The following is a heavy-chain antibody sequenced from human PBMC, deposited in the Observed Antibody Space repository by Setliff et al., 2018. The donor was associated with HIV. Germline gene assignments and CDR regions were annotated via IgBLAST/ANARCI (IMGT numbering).Heavy chain of an antibody. CDR1: GFNFSSHT. Sequence: LRLSCAASGFNFSSHTMNWIRQAPGKGLEWIGEINHSGTTNYNPSLKNRATISVDTSKNQFTLRLTSVTAADTAVYYCAAPRGMTTIFDFWGQGTLVTVSS. D-gene: IGHD4-4*01. CDR3: AAPRGMTTIFDF. CDR2: INHSGTT. J-gene: IGHJ5*01. V-gene: IGHV4-34*08.